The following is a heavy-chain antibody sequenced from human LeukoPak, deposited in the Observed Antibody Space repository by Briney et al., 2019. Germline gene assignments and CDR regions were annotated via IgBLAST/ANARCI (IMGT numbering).Heavy chain of an antibody. CDR2: XSSNGGST. J-gene: IGHJ4*02. Sequence: GGSLRLSCSASGFTFSSYAMHWVRQAPGKGLXXXXXXSSNGGSTYYADSVKGRFTISRDNSKNTLYLQMSSLRADDTAVYYCVRRLPTTPHYYFDYWGQGTLVTVSS. D-gene: IGHD2-21*02. CDR3: VRRLPTTPHYYFDY. V-gene: IGHV3-64D*06. CDR1: GFTFSSYA.